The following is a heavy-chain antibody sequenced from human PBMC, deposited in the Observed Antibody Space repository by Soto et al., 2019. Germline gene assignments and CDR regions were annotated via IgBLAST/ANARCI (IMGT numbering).Heavy chain of an antibody. CDR3: ARSAGYDFWSGYYIS. CDR1: GYTFTGYY. D-gene: IGHD3-3*01. J-gene: IGHJ5*02. Sequence: ASVKVSCKASGYTFTGYYMHWVRQAPGQGLEWMGWINPNSGGTNYAQKFQGWVTMTRDTSISTAYMELSRLRSDDTAVYYCARSAGYDFWSGYYISWGQGTLVTVSS. CDR2: INPNSGGT. V-gene: IGHV1-2*04.